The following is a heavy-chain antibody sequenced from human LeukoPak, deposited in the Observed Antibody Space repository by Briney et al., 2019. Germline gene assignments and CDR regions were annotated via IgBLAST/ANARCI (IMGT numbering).Heavy chain of an antibody. CDR3: ARNKGIAAAELYYYYGMDV. J-gene: IGHJ6*02. CDR2: LSSSSTYI. V-gene: IGHV3-21*01. CDR1: GFTFSSYG. D-gene: IGHD6-13*01. Sequence: PGGSLRLSCAASGFTFSSYGMNWVRQAPGKGLEWVSSLSSSSTYIYYADSVKGRFTISRDNAKNSLYLQMNSLRAEDTAVYYCARNKGIAAAELYYYYGMDVWGQGTTVTVSS.